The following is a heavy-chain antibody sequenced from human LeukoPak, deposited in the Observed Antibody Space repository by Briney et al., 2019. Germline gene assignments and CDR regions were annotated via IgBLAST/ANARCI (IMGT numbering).Heavy chain of an antibody. CDR2: IYYSGST. CDR1: GGSISSYY. V-gene: IGHV4-59*01. CDR3: ARGSGGATNLDY. J-gene: IGHJ4*02. D-gene: IGHD1-26*01. Sequence: SETLSPTCTVSGGSISSYYWSWIRQPPGKGLEWIGYIYYSGSTNYNPSLKSRVTISVDTSKNQFSLKLSSVTAADTAVYYCARGSGGATNLDYWGQGTLVTVSS.